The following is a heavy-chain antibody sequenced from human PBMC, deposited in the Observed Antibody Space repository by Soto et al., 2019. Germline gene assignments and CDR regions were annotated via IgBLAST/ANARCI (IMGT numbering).Heavy chain of an antibody. D-gene: IGHD2-2*01. J-gene: IGHJ5*02. CDR2: ISHSGST. CDR3: AKLSCTSSTCYFPGWFDP. CDR1: GGSFSADH. Sequence: SETLSLTCAVYGGSFSADHWTWIRQPPGKGLEWIGEISHSGSTNCNPSLKSRVAISVDTSKNQFSLKLKSVTAADTAVYYCAKLSCTSSTCYFPGWFDPWGQGTLVTVSS. V-gene: IGHV4-34*01.